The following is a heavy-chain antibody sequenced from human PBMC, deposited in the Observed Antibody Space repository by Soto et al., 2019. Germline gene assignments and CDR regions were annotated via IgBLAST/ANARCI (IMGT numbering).Heavy chain of an antibody. CDR2: VYYSGTT. CDR3: ARTTAVPNTLRSRYFFDY. Sequence: SETLCLTCSVSGGSVSDKTYYWSWIRQPPGKRLEWIGYVYYSGTTNYNPSLKSRVTISVDLSKNRFSLRLSSVTTADTALYYCARTTAVPNTLRSRYFFDYWGQGTLVTVSS. CDR1: GGSVSDKTYY. D-gene: IGHD4-17*01. V-gene: IGHV4-61*01. J-gene: IGHJ4*02.